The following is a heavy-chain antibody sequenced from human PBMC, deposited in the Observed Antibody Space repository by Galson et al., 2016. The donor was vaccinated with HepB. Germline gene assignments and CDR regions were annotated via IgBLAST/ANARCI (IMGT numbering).Heavy chain of an antibody. V-gene: IGHV3-33*06. CDR3: VKEGSGSYLGFGFYDY. D-gene: IGHD3-10*01. J-gene: IGHJ4*02. Sequence: SLRLSCAASGFSFSNYGMHWVRQAPGKGLEWVALIWSDGTRKYYGDSVTGRFTISRDNSRDTLYLQMDSLRAEDRAVYYCVKEGSGSYLGFGFYDYWGQGTLVTGSS. CDR1: GFSFSNYG. CDR2: IWSDGTRK.